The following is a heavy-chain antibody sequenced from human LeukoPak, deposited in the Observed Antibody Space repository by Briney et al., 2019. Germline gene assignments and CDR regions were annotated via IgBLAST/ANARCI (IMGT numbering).Heavy chain of an antibody. CDR3: AKAVGSSYYYFDS. Sequence: GGSLRLSCAASGFTFDDFGMHWVRQVPGKGLEWVSGISWNRGSIGYADSVKGRFTISRDNTKNSLYMQMNSPRPEDTALYYCAKAVGSSYYYFDSWGQGTLVTVSS. D-gene: IGHD2-15*01. J-gene: IGHJ4*02. CDR2: ISWNRGSI. CDR1: GFTFDDFG. V-gene: IGHV3-9*01.